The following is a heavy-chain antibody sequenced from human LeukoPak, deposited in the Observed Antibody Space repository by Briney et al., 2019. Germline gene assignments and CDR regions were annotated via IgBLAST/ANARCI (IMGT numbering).Heavy chain of an antibody. Sequence: ASVKVSCKASGYTFTSYYMHWVRQAPGQGLEWMGIINPSGGSTSYAQKFQGRVTMTRDTSTSTVYMELSSLRSEDTAVYYCARRIVVVVAATRGFDPWGQGNLVTVSS. CDR3: ARRIVVVVAATRGFDP. D-gene: IGHD2-15*01. J-gene: IGHJ5*02. V-gene: IGHV1-46*01. CDR2: INPSGGST. CDR1: GYTFTSYY.